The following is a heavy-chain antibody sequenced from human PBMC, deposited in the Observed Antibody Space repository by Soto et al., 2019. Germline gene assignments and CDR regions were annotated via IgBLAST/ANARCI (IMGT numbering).Heavy chain of an antibody. V-gene: IGHV1-8*02. J-gene: IGHJ6*02. CDR2: MNPINGAA. CDR3: GRGPSPRAPAGGTPYYYAMDV. CDR1: GYDFTAYD. Sequence: ASVKVSCKASGYDFTAYDINWVRQASGQGLEWMGWMNPINGAAGSARRFQGRISMTRNTATGTAYLELTSLRSDDSAVYYCGRGPSPRAPAGGTPYYYAMDVWGQGTTVTVYS. D-gene: IGHD6-13*01.